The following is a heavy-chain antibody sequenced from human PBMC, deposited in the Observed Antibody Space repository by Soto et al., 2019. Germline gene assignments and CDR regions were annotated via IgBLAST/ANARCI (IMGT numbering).Heavy chain of an antibody. Sequence: FTSYYMHWVRQAPGQGLEWMGWISAYNGNTNYAQKLQGRVTMTTDTSTSTAYMELRSLRSDDTAVYYCARVGAVAGTSSDYWGQGTLVTVSS. V-gene: IGHV1-18*04. CDR3: ARVGAVAGTSSDY. J-gene: IGHJ4*02. CDR2: ISAYNGNT. D-gene: IGHD6-19*01. CDR1: FTSYY.